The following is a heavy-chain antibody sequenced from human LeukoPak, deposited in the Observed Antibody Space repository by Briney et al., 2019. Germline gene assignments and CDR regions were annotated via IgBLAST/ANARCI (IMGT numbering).Heavy chain of an antibody. CDR3: AKYRGSYYGGRVRDY. V-gene: IGHV3-48*04. J-gene: IGHJ4*02. CDR1: GFTFSSYS. CDR2: ISSSSSTI. D-gene: IGHD1-26*01. Sequence: PGGSLRLSCAASGFTFSSYSMNWVRRAPGKGLEWVSYISSSSSTIYYADSVKGRFTISRDNAKNSLYLQMNSLRAEDTAVYYCAKYRGSYYGGRVRDYWGQGTLVTVSS.